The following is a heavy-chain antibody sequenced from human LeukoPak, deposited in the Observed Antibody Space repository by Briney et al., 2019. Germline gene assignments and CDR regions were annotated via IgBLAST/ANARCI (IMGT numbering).Heavy chain of an antibody. V-gene: IGHV3-66*01. D-gene: IGHD3-9*01. CDR1: GFTASSNY. J-gene: IGHJ3*02. CDR3: ATSNYYDILTGYYLYYAFDI. Sequence: GGSLRLYCAAAGFTASSNYMSWVRQAPGKGLEGVSVIYSGGSTYYADSVKGRFTISRDNSKNTLYLQMNSLRAEDTAVYYCATSNYYDILTGYYLYYAFDIWGQGTMVTVSS. CDR2: IYSGGST.